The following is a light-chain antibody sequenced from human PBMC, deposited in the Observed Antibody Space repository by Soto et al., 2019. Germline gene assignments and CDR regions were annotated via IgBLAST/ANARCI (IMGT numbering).Light chain of an antibody. Sequence: QSALTQPPSASGSPGQSVTISCTGTSSDVGGYNYVSWYQQHPGKAPKLMIYEVSKLPSGVPDRFSGSKSGNTASLTVSGLQAEDEADYYCSSYAGSTLFGGGTKLTVL. CDR2: EVS. CDR3: SSYAGSTL. J-gene: IGLJ2*01. CDR1: SSDVGGYNY. V-gene: IGLV2-8*01.